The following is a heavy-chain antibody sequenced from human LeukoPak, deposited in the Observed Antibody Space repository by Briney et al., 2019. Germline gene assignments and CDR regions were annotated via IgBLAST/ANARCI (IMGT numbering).Heavy chain of an antibody. CDR1: GFTVSSNY. V-gene: IGHV3-53*01. Sequence: GGSLRLSCAASGFTVSSNYMSWVRQAPGKGLEWVSVIYTGGSTYYAGSVKGRFTISRDNSKKTLCLQMNSLRAEDTAVYYCARVGSGWEFDHWGQGTLVTVSS. CDR3: ARVGSGWEFDH. J-gene: IGHJ4*02. CDR2: IYTGGST. D-gene: IGHD6-19*01.